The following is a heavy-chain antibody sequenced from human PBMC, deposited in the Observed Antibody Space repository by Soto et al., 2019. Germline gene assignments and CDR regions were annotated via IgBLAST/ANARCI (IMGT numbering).Heavy chain of an antibody. Sequence: DVELSESGGGLVQPGGSLRLSCAASGFNFRSYAMSWVRRAPGKGLEWVSAISGSGGTSYFADSVRGRFTISRDNSKNTLYLQLSSLRVEDTVEYFCAKGRGSSWTIDYWGHGTLVTVSS. D-gene: IGHD6-13*01. CDR2: ISGSGGTS. J-gene: IGHJ4*01. CDR3: AKGRGSSWTIDY. CDR1: GFNFRSYA. V-gene: IGHV3-23*01.